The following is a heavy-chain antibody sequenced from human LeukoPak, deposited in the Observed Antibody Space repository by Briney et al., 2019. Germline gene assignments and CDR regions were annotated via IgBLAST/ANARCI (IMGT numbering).Heavy chain of an antibody. Sequence: GGSLRLSCAASGFTFSSYSMNWVRQAPGKGLEWVSNISSSSSTIYYADSVKGRFTISRDNAKNSLYLQMNSLRAEDTAVYYCARVLGYGSGSYYNGMDYFDYWGQGTLVTVSS. V-gene: IGHV3-48*01. CDR2: ISSSSSTI. CDR3: ARVLGYGSGSYYNGMDYFDY. J-gene: IGHJ4*02. CDR1: GFTFSSYS. D-gene: IGHD3-10*01.